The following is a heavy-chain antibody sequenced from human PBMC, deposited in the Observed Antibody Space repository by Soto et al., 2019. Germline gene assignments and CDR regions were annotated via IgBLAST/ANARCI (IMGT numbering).Heavy chain of an antibody. CDR1: GFTFSSYA. D-gene: IGHD1-26*01. V-gene: IGHV3-30-3*01. CDR3: ASGKGATNYYYYGMDV. CDR2: ISYDGSNK. Sequence: PGGSLRLSCAASGFTFSSYAMHWVRQAPGKGLEWVAVISYDGSNKYYADSVKGRFTISRDNSKNTLYLQMNSLRAEDTAVYYCASGKGATNYYYYGMDVWGQGTTVTSP. J-gene: IGHJ6*02.